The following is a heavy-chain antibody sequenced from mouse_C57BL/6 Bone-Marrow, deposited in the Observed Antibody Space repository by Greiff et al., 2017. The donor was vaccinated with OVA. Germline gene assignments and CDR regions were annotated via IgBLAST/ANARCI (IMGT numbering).Heavy chain of an antibody. V-gene: IGHV8-8*01. J-gene: IGHJ1*03. Sequence: QVQLKESGPGILQPSQTLSLTCSFSGFSLSTFGMGVGWIRQPSGKGLEWLAHIWWDDDKYYNPALKSRLTISKDTSKNQVFLKIANVDTADTATYYCARIRYYGSYWYFDVWGTGTTVTVSS. CDR2: IWWDDDK. CDR1: GFSLSTFGMG. D-gene: IGHD1-1*01. CDR3: ARIRYYGSYWYFDV.